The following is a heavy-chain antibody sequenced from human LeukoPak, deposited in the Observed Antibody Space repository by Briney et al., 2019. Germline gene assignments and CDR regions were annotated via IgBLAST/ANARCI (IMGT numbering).Heavy chain of an antibody. J-gene: IGHJ6*02. CDR2: MNPNSGNT. V-gene: IGHV1-8*01. CDR1: GYTFTSYD. Sequence: ASVKVSCKASGYTFTSYDINWVRQATGQGLEWMGWMNPNSGNTGYAQKFQGRVTMTRNTSISTAYMELSSLRSEDTAVYYCARDLAGATYYHYYGMDVWGQGTTVTVSS. D-gene: IGHD1-26*01. CDR3: ARDLAGATYYHYYGMDV.